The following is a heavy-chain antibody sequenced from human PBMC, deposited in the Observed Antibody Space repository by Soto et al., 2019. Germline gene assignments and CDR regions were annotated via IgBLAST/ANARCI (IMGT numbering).Heavy chain of an antibody. Sequence: EVQLVESGGGLVQPGGPLRLSCAASGFSLSGYWMNWVRQAPGRGLEWVAIIKQDGSERYYVDSVKGRFTISRDNAKNSLYLQMSSLRVEDTALYYCARSSGWLHDYWGQGTLVTVSS. D-gene: IGHD6-19*01. J-gene: IGHJ4*02. CDR2: IKQDGSER. CDR3: ARSSGWLHDY. V-gene: IGHV3-7*01. CDR1: GFSLSGYW.